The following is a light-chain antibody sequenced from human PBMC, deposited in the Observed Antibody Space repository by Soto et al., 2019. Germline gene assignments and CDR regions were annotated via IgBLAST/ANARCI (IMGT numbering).Light chain of an antibody. CDR1: QSISAW. CDR3: QQYNDHSWT. CDR2: KAS. V-gene: IGKV1-5*03. J-gene: IGKJ1*01. Sequence: DIQMTQSPSTLSASVGDRVSINCRASQSISAWLAWYQQKPGKAPRLLIYKASTLEIGVPSRFSGSGSGTEFTLTISSLQPDDVATYYCQQYNDHSWTFGQGTKVDIK.